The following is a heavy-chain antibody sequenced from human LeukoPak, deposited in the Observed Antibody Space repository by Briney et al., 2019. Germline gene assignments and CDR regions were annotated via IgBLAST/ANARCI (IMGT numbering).Heavy chain of an antibody. CDR2: INWNGGST. D-gene: IGHD1-26*01. J-gene: IGHJ3*02. CDR1: GFIFNYYA. V-gene: IGHV3-20*04. Sequence: GGSLRLSCATPGFIFNYYAMSWVRQAPGKGLEWVSGINWNGGSTGYADSVKGRFTISRDNAKNSLYLQMNSLRAEDTALYYCAREGNSGSYYFYAFDIWGQGTMVTVSS. CDR3: AREGNSGSYYFYAFDI.